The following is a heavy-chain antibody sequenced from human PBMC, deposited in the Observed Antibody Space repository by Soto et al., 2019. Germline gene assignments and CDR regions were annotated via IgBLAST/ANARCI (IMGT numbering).Heavy chain of an antibody. Sequence: QVQLQESGPGLVKPSQTLSLTCTVSGGSISSGGYYWCWIRQHPGKGLERIGYIYDSGSTYYNPSLKSLVTISLVTSNNQFSLRRSSVTAADTAVYYCAKGRRFGYSIKYQYGMDVWGQGTTVTVSS. J-gene: IGHJ6*02. D-gene: IGHD2-2*01. V-gene: IGHV4-31*01. CDR3: AKGRRFGYSIKYQYGMDV. CDR2: IYDSGST. CDR1: GGSISSGGYY.